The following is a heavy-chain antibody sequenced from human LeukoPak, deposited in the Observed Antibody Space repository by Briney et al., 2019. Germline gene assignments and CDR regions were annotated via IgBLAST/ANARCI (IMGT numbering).Heavy chain of an antibody. CDR1: GGTFSSYA. V-gene: IGHV1-69*04. CDR2: IIPILGIA. CDR3: ATTIFGVVSSRDRYFDY. Sequence: SVKVSCKASGGTFSSYAISWVRQAPGQGVERMGRIIPILGIANYAQKFQGRVTITADKSTSTAYMELSSLRSEDTAVYYCATTIFGVVSSRDRYFDYWGQGTLVTVSS. D-gene: IGHD3-3*01. J-gene: IGHJ4*02.